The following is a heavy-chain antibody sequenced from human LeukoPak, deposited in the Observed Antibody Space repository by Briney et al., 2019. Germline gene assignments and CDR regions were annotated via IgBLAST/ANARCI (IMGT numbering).Heavy chain of an antibody. D-gene: IGHD6-13*01. J-gene: IGHJ6*02. V-gene: IGHV5-51*01. Sequence: GASLKICCQGSGYTFTPYWIAWGRPMAGEGVECMGIINPADSDTSYGPSFQGLVTFSANKSNSPAYLQWSRLVASAPAMYYCARQHPRDSSSRPFNGVDVWGQGTTVTVSS. CDR3: ARQHPRDSSSRPFNGVDV. CDR2: INPADSDT. CDR1: GYTFTPYW.